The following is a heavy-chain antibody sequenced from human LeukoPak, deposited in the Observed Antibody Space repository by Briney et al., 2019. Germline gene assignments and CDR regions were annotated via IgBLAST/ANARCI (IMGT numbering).Heavy chain of an antibody. CDR3: VSGSGWYMDY. D-gene: IGHD6-19*01. V-gene: IGHV3-7*03. CDR1: GFTFSNFW. J-gene: IGHJ4*02. CDR2: IEKDGSEK. Sequence: GGSLRLSCAASGFTFSNFWMNWVRQAPGKGLEWVANIEKDGSEKYYVDSVKGRFTISRDNAKNSLYLQMNSLRAEDTAVYYCVSGSGWYMDYWGQGTLVTVSS.